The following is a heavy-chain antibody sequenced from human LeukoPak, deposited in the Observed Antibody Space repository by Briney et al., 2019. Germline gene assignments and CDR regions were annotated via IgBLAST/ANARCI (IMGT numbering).Heavy chain of an antibody. Sequence: GGSLRLSCAASGFTFSSYAMSWVRQAPGKGLEWVSAISGSGGSTYYADSVKGRFTISRDTSKNTVYLQMNSLRAEDTAVYYCARPSQSAQFGYFDYWGQGTLVTVSS. D-gene: IGHD3-16*01. J-gene: IGHJ4*02. CDR1: GFTFSSYA. CDR3: ARPSQSAQFGYFDY. CDR2: ISGSGGST. V-gene: IGHV3-23*01.